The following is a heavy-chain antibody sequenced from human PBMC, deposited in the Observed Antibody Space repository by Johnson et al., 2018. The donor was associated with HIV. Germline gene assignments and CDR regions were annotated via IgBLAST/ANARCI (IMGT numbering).Heavy chain of an antibody. J-gene: IGHJ3*02. CDR2: ISYDGSNK. CDR1: GFTFSSYG. CDR3: ARGDAFDI. Sequence: QVQLVESGGGVVQPGRSLRLSCAASGFTFSSYGMHWVRQAPGKGLEWVAVISYDGSNKYYADSVKGRFTISRDNSKNTLYLQMGSLRAEDMAVYYCARGDAFDIWGQGTMVTVSS. V-gene: IGHV3-30*03.